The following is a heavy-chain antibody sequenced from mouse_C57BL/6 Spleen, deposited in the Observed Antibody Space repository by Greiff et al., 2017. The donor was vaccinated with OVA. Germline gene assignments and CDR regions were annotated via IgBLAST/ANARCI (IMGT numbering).Heavy chain of an antibody. CDR1: GYTFTSYW. Sequence: VQLQESGAELVKPGASVKVSCKASGYTFTSYWMHWVKQRPGQGLEWIGRIHPSDSDTNYNQKFKGKATLTVDKSSSTAYMQLSSLTSEDSAVYYCAYYSNSFRGWGQGTLVTVSA. J-gene: IGHJ3*01. CDR2: IHPSDSDT. D-gene: IGHD2-5*01. CDR3: AYYSNSFRG. V-gene: IGHV1-74*01.